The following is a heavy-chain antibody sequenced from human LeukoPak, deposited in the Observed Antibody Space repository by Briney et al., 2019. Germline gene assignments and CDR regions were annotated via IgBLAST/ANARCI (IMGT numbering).Heavy chain of an antibody. CDR2: INWNGGST. V-gene: IGHV3-20*04. CDR3: ARDLWALDI. CDR1: EFTVSSNY. J-gene: IGHJ3*02. Sequence: PGGSLRLSCAASEFTVSSNYMSWVRQAPGKGLEWVSGINWNGGSTGYADSVKGRFTISRDNAKNSLYLQMNSLRAEDTALYYCARDLWALDIWGQGTMVTVSS.